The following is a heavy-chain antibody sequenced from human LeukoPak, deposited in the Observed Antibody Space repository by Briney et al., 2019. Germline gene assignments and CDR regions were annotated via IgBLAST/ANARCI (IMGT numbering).Heavy chain of an antibody. CDR3: ARLVVRGVTPNWFDP. Sequence: ASVKVSCKASGYTFTGYYMHWVRQAPGQGLEWMGWINPNSGGTNYAQKFQGRVTMTRDTSISTAYMELSRLRSDDTAVYYCARLVVRGVTPNWFDPWGQGTLVTVSS. V-gene: IGHV1-2*02. J-gene: IGHJ5*02. D-gene: IGHD3-10*01. CDR2: INPNSGGT. CDR1: GYTFTGYY.